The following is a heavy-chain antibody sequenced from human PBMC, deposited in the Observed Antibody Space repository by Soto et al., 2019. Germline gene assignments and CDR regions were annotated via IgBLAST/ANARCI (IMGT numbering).Heavy chain of an antibody. CDR1: GVSLTTSGVG. CDR2: IYWDDDK. Sequence: QITLNESGPTVVKPAETLTLTCTFAGVSLTTSGVGVGWIRQSPGKAPEGLALIYWDDDKRDSASLKSRLTISKDNSKNRVVMTMASVDPADTAPYYCAHRILGTVFALVTTTAIYLDLWAEGDPVVVSS. D-gene: IGHD3-3*01. V-gene: IGHV2-5*02. J-gene: IGHJ4*02. CDR3: AHRILGTVFALVTTTAIYLDL.